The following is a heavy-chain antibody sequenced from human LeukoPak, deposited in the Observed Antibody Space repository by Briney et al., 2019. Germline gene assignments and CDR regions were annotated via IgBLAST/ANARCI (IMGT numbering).Heavy chain of an antibody. J-gene: IGHJ4*02. CDR2: ISYDGSNK. V-gene: IGHV3-30*01. CDR3: ARDYKSQQNDY. CDR1: GFTFSSYA. D-gene: IGHD5-24*01. Sequence: PGGSLRLSCAASGFTFSSYAMHWVRQAPGKGLEWVAVISYDGSNKYYADSVKGRFTISRDNSKNTLYLQMNSLRAEDTAVYYCARDYKSQQNDYWGQGTLVTVSP.